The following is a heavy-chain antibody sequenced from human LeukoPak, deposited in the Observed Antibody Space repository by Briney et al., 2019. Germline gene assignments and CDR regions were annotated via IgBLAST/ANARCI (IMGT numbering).Heavy chain of an antibody. Sequence: GGSLRLSCAASGFTFSSYWMHWVRQVPGKGLAWVSRTNSDGSSTIYADAVKGRFTMSRDNAKNTLYLQMNSLRAEDTAVYYCARGEYCTTASCYYGNSFDPWGQGTLVTVSS. CDR2: TNSDGSST. CDR1: GFTFSSYW. D-gene: IGHD2-2*01. J-gene: IGHJ5*02. V-gene: IGHV3-74*01. CDR3: ARGEYCTTASCYYGNSFDP.